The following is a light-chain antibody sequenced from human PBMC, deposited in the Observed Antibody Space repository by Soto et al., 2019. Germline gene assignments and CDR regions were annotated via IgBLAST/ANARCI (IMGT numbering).Light chain of an antibody. CDR3: QQHGNSSPNT. V-gene: IGKV3-20*01. J-gene: IGKJ2*01. CDR1: QSVSSSY. Sequence: EIVLTQSPGTLSLSPGERATLSCRASQSVSSSYLAWYQQKPGQAPRVLIYGASSRATGIPDWFCGSGSWRDFTLTISRLEPEEFAVYFCQQHGNSSPNTFGQGTKVEIK. CDR2: GAS.